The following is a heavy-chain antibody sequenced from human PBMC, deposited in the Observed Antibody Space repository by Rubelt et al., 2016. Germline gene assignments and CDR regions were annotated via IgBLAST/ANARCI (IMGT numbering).Heavy chain of an antibody. J-gene: IGHJ4*02. V-gene: IGHV4-34*01. CDR3: ARHTRPVLRYFDWLLPLDY. Sequence: GLEWIGEINHSGSTTHNPSLKSRVTISVDTSKNQFSLRLSSVTAADTAVYYCARHTRPVLRYFDWLLPLDYWGQGTLVTVSS. CDR2: INHSGST. D-gene: IGHD3-9*01.